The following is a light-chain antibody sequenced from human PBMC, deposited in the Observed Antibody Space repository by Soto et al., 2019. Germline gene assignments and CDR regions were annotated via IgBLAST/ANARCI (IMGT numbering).Light chain of an antibody. CDR1: QSIDIW. Sequence: DIQMAQSPSTLSASVGDRVTITCRASQSIDIWLAWYQQKAGKAPKLLIYKASTLESGVPSRFSRSGSGTEFTLTISSLQPDDVATYYCQQYNVYWTFGQGTKVEVK. CDR2: KAS. CDR3: QQYNVYWT. V-gene: IGKV1-5*03. J-gene: IGKJ1*01.